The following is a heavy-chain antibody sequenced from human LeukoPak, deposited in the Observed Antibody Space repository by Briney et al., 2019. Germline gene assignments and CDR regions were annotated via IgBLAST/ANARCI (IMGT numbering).Heavy chain of an antibody. CDR2: LSDDGGQK. Sequence: GGSLTLSCAASGFSFNLFLMSWVRQPPGKEPEWVATLSDDGGQKFYLDSVRGRFTISRDNAKNSVFLQMSSLRVEDSALYYCAKDSVPFTVNNWFDHWGQGILVTVSS. J-gene: IGHJ5*02. V-gene: IGHV3-7*04. D-gene: IGHD2-2*01. CDR1: GFSFNLFL. CDR3: AKDSVPFTVNNWFDH.